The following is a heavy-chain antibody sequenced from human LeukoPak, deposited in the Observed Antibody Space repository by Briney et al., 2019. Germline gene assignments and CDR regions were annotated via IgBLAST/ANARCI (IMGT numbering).Heavy chain of an antibody. D-gene: IGHD3-22*01. J-gene: IGHJ4*02. V-gene: IGHV4-39*07. CDR3: ARVRGVYDNSGYYYRGYYFDY. CDR2: IYYSGST. Sequence: SETLSLTCTVSGGSISSSSYYWGWIRQPPGKGLEWIGSIYYSGSTYYNPSLKSRVTISVDTSKNQFSLKLSSVTAADTAVYYCARVRGVYDNSGYYYRGYYFDYWGQGTLVTVSS. CDR1: GGSISSSSYY.